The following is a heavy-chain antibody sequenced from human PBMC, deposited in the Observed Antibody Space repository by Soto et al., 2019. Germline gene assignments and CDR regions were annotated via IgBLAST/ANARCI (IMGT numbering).Heavy chain of an antibody. J-gene: IGHJ5*02. D-gene: IGHD6-19*01. CDR1: GASLSEYY. V-gene: IGHV4-34*01. Sequence: PSETLSLTCAVHGASLSEYYWSWIRQSPGKGLEWVGEINLIGRTNYNPSLKSRVTMSVDTSKNQFSLELTSVTAADTAVYYCACQWLIHWFDPWGQGTPVTVSS. CDR2: INLIGRT. CDR3: ACQWLIHWFDP.